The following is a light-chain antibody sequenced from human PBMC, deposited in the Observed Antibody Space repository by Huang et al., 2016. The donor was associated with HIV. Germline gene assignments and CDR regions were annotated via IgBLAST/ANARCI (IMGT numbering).Light chain of an antibody. J-gene: IGKJ4*01. CDR3: QQRSNRPPLT. CDR2: DAS. Sequence: EIILTQSPATLSLSPGERATLSCRASQSVSSYLAWYQQKPGQAPRLLIYDASNRATGIPARCGGSGSGTDFTLTISSLEPEDFAVYYCQQRSNRPPLTFGGGTKVEIK. V-gene: IGKV3-11*01. CDR1: QSVSSY.